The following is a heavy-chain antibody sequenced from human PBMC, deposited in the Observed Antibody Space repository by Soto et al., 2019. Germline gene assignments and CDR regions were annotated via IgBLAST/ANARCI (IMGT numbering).Heavy chain of an antibody. J-gene: IGHJ4*02. D-gene: IGHD6-13*01. V-gene: IGHV4-31*03. CDR3: ARHHGSRWSRALY. Sequence: QVQLQESGPGLVKPSQTLSLTCTVSGGSISTGGYYWSWIRQHPGKGLEWIGYIYYSGSTYYTPSLKSRVTISVDTSKNQFPLKLSSVTAADTAVYYCARHHGSRWSRALYWGQGTLVTVSS. CDR1: GGSISTGGYY. CDR2: IYYSGST.